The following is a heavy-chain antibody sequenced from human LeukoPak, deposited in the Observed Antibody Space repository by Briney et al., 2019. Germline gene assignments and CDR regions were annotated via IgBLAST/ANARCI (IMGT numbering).Heavy chain of an antibody. D-gene: IGHD3-9*01. J-gene: IGHJ2*01. CDR3: ARQYNEILTGYYRGELYWYFDL. CDR2: INHSGST. V-gene: IGHV4-34*01. CDR1: GGSFSGYY. Sequence: PSETLSLTCAVYGGSFSGYYWSWIRQPPGKGLEWIGEINHSGSTNYNPSLKSRVTISVDTSKNQFSLKLSSVTAADTAVYYCARQYNEILTGYYRGELYWYFDLWGRGTLVTVSS.